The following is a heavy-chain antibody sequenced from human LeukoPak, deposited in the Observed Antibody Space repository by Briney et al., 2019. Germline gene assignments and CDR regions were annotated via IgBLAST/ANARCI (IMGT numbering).Heavy chain of an antibody. CDR2: IYYSGST. Sequence: PSETLSLTCTVSGGSISSSSYYGGWIRQPPGKGLEWIGSIYYSGSTYYNPSLKSRVTISVDTSKNQFSLKLSSVTAADTAVYYCARVGDYVHWGQGTLVTVSS. D-gene: IGHD4-17*01. J-gene: IGHJ4*02. CDR3: ARVGDYVH. V-gene: IGHV4-39*01. CDR1: GGSISSSSYY.